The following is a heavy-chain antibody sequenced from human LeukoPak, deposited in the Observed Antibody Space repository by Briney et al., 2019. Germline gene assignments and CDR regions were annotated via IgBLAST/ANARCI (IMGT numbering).Heavy chain of an antibody. D-gene: IGHD5-12*01. CDR2: INPKSGGT. CDR3: ARDVVATISPGY. Sequence: GVSVKVSCKASGYTFTGYYMHWVRQAPGQGLEWMGWINPKSGGTNYAQNFQGRVTMTRDTSISTAYMELSRLRSDDTAVYYCARDVVATISPGYWGQGTLVTVSS. J-gene: IGHJ4*02. V-gene: IGHV1-2*02. CDR1: GYTFTGYY.